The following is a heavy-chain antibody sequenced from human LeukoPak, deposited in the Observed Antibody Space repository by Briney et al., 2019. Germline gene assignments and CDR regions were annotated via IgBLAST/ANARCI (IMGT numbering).Heavy chain of an antibody. Sequence: ASVKVSCKASGYTFIGYYIHWVRQAPGQGPEWMGRINPDSGDTKYGQNFQGRVTLTRYTSISTAYMELSSLRSDDTAVYYCARDSPKLVGATSFVGDAFDIWGQGTMVTVSS. V-gene: IGHV1-2*06. CDR3: ARDSPKLVGATSFVGDAFDI. J-gene: IGHJ3*02. CDR1: GYTFIGYY. CDR2: INPDSGDT. D-gene: IGHD1-26*01.